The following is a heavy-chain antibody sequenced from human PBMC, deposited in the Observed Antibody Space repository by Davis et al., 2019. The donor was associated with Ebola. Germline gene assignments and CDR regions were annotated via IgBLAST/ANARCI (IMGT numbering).Heavy chain of an antibody. J-gene: IGHJ3*02. CDR3: ARDVTVVVTSDAFDI. Sequence: ASVKVSCKASGYTFTGYYMHWVRQAPGQGLEWMGWINPNSGGTNYAQKFQGRVTMTRDTSISTAYMELSRLRSDDTAVYYCARDVTVVVTSDAFDIWSQGTMVTVSS. V-gene: IGHV1-2*02. CDR1: GYTFTGYY. CDR2: INPNSGGT. D-gene: IGHD3-22*01.